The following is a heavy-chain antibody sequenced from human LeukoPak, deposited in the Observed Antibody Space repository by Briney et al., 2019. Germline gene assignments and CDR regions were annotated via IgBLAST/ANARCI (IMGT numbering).Heavy chain of an antibody. Sequence: PGGSLRPSRAASGFPFSSYGMHWVRQAPGKGLEWVARLVYDARSDYANSVKGRFSISRDDSKSTLFLDMSNLRVEDTALYYCARDLSAAFDFWGQGVLVTVSS. D-gene: IGHD6-19*01. CDR1: GFPFSSYG. J-gene: IGHJ4*02. V-gene: IGHV3-33*01. CDR2: LVYDARS. CDR3: ARDLSAAFDF.